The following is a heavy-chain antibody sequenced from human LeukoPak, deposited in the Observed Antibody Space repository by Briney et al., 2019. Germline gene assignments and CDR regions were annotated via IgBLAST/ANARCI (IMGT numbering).Heavy chain of an antibody. CDR1: GFTFDDYG. J-gene: IGHJ4*02. CDR3: VRATNRYIVGPDVD. Sequence: GGSLRLSCAASGFTFDDYGMSWVRQAPGKGLEWVSGINWNGGSTGYADSVKGRFTISRDNAKNSLYLQMNSLRAEDTALYYCVRATNRYIVGPDVDWGQGTLVTVSS. V-gene: IGHV3-20*04. CDR2: INWNGGST. D-gene: IGHD1-26*01.